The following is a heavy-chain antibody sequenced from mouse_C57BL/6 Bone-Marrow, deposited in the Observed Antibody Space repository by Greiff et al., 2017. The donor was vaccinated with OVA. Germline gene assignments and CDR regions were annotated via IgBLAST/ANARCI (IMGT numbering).Heavy chain of an antibody. V-gene: IGHV1-81*01. D-gene: IGHD1-1*01. CDR1: GYTFTSYG. CDR2: IYPRSGNT. CDR3: ARGDYYGSSYWYFDV. J-gene: IGHJ1*03. Sequence: QVQLQQSGAELARPGASVKLSCKASGYTFTSYGISWVKQRTGQGLEWIGEIYPRSGNTYYNEKFKGKATLTAEKSSSTAYMELRSLTSEDSAVYFCARGDYYGSSYWYFDVWGTGTTVTVSS.